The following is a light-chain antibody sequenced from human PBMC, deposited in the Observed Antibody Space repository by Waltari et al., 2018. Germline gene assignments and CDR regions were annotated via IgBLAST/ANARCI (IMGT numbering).Light chain of an antibody. CDR1: RGISNY. Sequence: DIQMTQFPSAMSASIGDTVTITCGATRGISNYLAWFQHRPGQVPRLLIYAASTLHAGVPSRFSGGGSGTQFTLTISGLQPEDSATYYCLHHNKYPWAFGQGTKVEIK. CDR3: LHHNKYPWA. J-gene: IGKJ1*01. CDR2: AAS. V-gene: IGKV1-17*03.